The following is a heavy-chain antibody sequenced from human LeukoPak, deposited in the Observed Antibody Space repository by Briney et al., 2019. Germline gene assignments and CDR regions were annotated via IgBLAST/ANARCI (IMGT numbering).Heavy chain of an antibody. D-gene: IGHD6-13*01. Sequence: ASVKVSRKASGYTFTGYYMHWVRQAPGQGLEWMGWINPNSGGTNYAQKFQGRVTMTRDTSISTAYMELSSLRSEDTAVYYCARGFGSSSWFSLYYYYYYMDVWGKGTTVTVSS. V-gene: IGHV1-2*02. CDR2: INPNSGGT. J-gene: IGHJ6*03. CDR1: GYTFTGYY. CDR3: ARGFGSSSWFSLYYYYYYMDV.